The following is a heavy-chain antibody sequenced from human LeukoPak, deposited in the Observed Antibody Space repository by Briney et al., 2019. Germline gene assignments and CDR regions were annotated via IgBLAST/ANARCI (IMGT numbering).Heavy chain of an antibody. CDR2: INWNGGST. V-gene: IGHV3-20*04. CDR1: GFTFDDCG. J-gene: IGHJ3*02. Sequence: RGSLRLSCAASGFTFDDCGMSWVRQAPGKGLEWVSGINWNGGSTGYADSVKGRFTISRDNAKNSLYLQMNSLRAEDTALYYCARWRELLPAFDIWGQGTMVTVSS. CDR3: ARWRELLPAFDI. D-gene: IGHD1-26*01.